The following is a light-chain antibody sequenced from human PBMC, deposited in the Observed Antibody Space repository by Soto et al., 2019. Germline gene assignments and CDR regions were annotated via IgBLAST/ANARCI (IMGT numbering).Light chain of an antibody. V-gene: IGKV1D-16*01. CDR3: QQYLSYSQT. CDR1: QAIDSW. J-gene: IGKJ1*01. Sequence: DIQMTQSPSSVSASVGDRVTITCRASQAIDSWLAWYQQKPGEAPKLLIFTGSLLHSGVPPRFSGSGSGTDFTLTISSLQPEDFATYYCQQYLSYSQTFGQGTKVEIK. CDR2: TGS.